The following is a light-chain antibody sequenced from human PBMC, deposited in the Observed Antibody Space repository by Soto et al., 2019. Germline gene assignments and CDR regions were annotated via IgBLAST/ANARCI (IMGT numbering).Light chain of an antibody. J-gene: IGLJ2*01. CDR2: ENS. V-gene: IGLV2-23*02. Sequence: QSALTQPASVSGSPGQSITISCTGTSRDVGNYNYVSWYQQYPGKAPKLMIYENSNRPSGVSNRFSGSKSGNTASLSISGLLAEDEADYYCCSYASSATFVFGGGTKLTVL. CDR3: CSYASSATFV. CDR1: SRDVGNYNY.